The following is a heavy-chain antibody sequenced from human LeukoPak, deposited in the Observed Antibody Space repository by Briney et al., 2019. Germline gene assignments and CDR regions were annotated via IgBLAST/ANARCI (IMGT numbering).Heavy chain of an antibody. CDR2: ITSSSSYI. V-gene: IGHV3-21*06. CDR3: ARGGFSGEWFSDLDY. J-gene: IGHJ4*02. D-gene: IGHD3-3*01. CDR1: GFTFSSYN. Sequence: GGSVRLSCAASGFTFSSYNMNWVRQAPGKGPEWVSSITSSSSYIYYADSVKGRFTISRDNAKNSLYLQMDSLRVEDTAVYYCARGGFSGEWFSDLDYWGQGTLVTVSS.